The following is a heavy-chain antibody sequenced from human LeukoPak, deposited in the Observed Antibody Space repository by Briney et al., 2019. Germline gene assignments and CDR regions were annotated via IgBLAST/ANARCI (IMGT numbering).Heavy chain of an antibody. CDR1: GFTFSSYG. V-gene: IGHV3-33*01. CDR3: ARDGLLEVVPPSFDY. CDR2: IWYDGSNK. Sequence: GGSLRLSCAASGFTFSSYGMYWVRQAPGKGLEWVAVIWYDGSNKYYADSVKGRFTISRDNSKNTLYLQMNSLRAEDTAVYYCARDGLLEVVPPSFDYWGQGTLVTVSS. J-gene: IGHJ4*02. D-gene: IGHD2-2*01.